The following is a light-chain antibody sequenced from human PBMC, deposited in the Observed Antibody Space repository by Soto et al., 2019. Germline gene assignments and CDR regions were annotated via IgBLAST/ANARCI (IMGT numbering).Light chain of an antibody. CDR2: EVS. CDR1: SSDVGGYNY. CDR3: ISYTSSSTLV. J-gene: IGLJ1*01. V-gene: IGLV2-14*01. Sequence: QSALTQPASVSGSPGQSITISCTGTSSDVGGYNYVSWYQQYPGKAPKLMIYEVSNRPSGVSNRFSGSKSGNTASLTISGLQAEDEADYYCISYTSSSTLVFGTGNKVTV.